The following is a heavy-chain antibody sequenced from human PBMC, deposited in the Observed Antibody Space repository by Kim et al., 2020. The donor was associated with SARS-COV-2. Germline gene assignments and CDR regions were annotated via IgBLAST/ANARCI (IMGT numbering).Heavy chain of an antibody. Sequence: SETLSLTCTVSGGSISIFYWSWIRQPPGKLLEWIGYIYYSGSTNFNPSLKSRVTISVDTSKNQFSLKLSSVTAADTAVYYCARDHREWLQYTANWYFDLWGRGTLVTVSS. CDR2: IYYSGST. CDR3: ARDHREWLQYTANWYFDL. V-gene: IGHV4-59*01. J-gene: IGHJ2*01. D-gene: IGHD3-3*01. CDR1: GGSISIFY.